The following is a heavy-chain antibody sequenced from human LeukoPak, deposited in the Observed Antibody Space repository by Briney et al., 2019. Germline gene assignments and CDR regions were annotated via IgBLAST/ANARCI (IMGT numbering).Heavy chain of an antibody. Sequence: SETLSLTCTVSGGSISSGAYYWTWIRQPPGKGLEWIGYIYHSGSTYYNPSLKSRVTISVDRSKNQFSLKLSSVTAADTAVYYCARELPARGDYWGQGTLVTVSS. CDR1: GGSISSGAYY. V-gene: IGHV4-30-2*01. CDR2: IYHSGST. D-gene: IGHD6-6*01. J-gene: IGHJ4*02. CDR3: ARELPARGDY.